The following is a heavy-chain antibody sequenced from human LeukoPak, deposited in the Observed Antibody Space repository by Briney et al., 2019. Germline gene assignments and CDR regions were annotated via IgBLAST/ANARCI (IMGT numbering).Heavy chain of an antibody. CDR3: ARAERGYSYGYEVYFDY. CDR2: IIPIFGTA. Sequence: SVKVSCKASGGTFSGYAISWVRQAPGQGLEWMGGIIPIFGTANYAQKFQGRVTITADESTSTAYMELSSLRSEDTAVYYCARAERGYSYGYEVYFDYWGQGTLVTVSS. V-gene: IGHV1-69*13. CDR1: GGTFSGYA. D-gene: IGHD5-18*01. J-gene: IGHJ4*02.